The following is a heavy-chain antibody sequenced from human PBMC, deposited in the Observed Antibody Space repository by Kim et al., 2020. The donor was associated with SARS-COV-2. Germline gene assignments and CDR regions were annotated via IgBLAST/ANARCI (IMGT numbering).Heavy chain of an antibody. Sequence: YIPSPKSRVTISVDTSKNQFSLKLSSVTAANTAVYYCARENSGSYYIDYWGQGTLVTVSS. V-gene: IGHV4-31*02. J-gene: IGHJ4*02. CDR3: ARENSGSYYIDY. D-gene: IGHD3-10*01.